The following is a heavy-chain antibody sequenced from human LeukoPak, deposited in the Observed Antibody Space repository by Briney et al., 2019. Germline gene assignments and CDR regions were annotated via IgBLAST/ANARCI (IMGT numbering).Heavy chain of an antibody. CDR3: ARDIGSGPVDV. CDR1: GVSVSSYY. CDR2: VYYTGKT. D-gene: IGHD3-10*01. Sequence: PSETLSLTCTVSGVSVSSYYWSWIRQTPGKGLEWIGYVYYTGKTNYNPSLRSRVTMSVDTSRNQLSLNLDFVTAADTAAYYCARDIGSGPVDVWGPGTTVTVSS. V-gene: IGHV4-59*02. J-gene: IGHJ6*02.